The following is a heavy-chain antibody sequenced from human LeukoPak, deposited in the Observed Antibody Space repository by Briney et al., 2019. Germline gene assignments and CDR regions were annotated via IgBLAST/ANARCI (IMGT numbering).Heavy chain of an antibody. D-gene: IGHD5-18*01. J-gene: IGHJ4*02. CDR1: GFTVSTNY. CDR3: ARGLLRDGYTYSYSFDY. CDR2: VYMGGTT. Sequence: GSLRLSCAASGFTVSTNYMNWVRQAPGKGLEWVSVVYMGGTTYYADSVKGRFTISRDITKNTIYLQMNNLRAEDTAVYYCARGLLRDGYTYSYSFDYWGQGTLVTVSS. V-gene: IGHV3-66*01.